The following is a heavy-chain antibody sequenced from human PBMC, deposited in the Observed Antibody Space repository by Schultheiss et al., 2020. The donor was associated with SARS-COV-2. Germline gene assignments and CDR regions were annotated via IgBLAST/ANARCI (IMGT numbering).Heavy chain of an antibody. CDR2: IWYDGSNK. J-gene: IGHJ4*02. CDR1: GFTFSSYA. V-gene: IGHV3-33*08. D-gene: IGHD6-19*01. Sequence: GESLKISCAASGFTFSSYAMRWVRQAPGKGLEWVAVIWYDGSNKYYADSVKGRFTISRDNAKNSLYLQMNSLRAEDTAVYYCARGRFGYSSGWGQGTLVTVSS. CDR3: ARGRFGYSSG.